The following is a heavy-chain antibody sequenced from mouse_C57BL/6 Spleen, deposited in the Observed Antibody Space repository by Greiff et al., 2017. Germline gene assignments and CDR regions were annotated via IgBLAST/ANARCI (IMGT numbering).Heavy chain of an antibody. Sequence: VKLVESGPGLVAPSQSLSITCTVSGFSLPSYGVSWVRPPPGKGLEWLGVIWGDGSTNYQSALISRLSISKDNSKSKVFLKLNSLQTDDTATYYCAKQTPNYYDCDGYFDVWGKGTTVTVSS. D-gene: IGHD2-4*01. V-gene: IGHV2-3*01. CDR3: AKQTPNYYDCDGYFDV. CDR1: GFSLPSYG. J-gene: IGHJ1*03. CDR2: IWGDGST.